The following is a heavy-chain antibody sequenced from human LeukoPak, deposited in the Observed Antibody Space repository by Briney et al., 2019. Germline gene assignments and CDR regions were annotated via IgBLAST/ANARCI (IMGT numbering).Heavy chain of an antibody. CDR1: GGTFSSYA. Sequence: GASVKVSCKASGGTFSSYAISWVRQAPGQGLEWMGGIIPIFGTANYAQKFQGRVTITTDESTSTAYMELGSLRSEDTAVYYCAGAPPSVDTAMAYFDYWGQGTLVTVSS. J-gene: IGHJ4*02. V-gene: IGHV1-69*05. CDR3: AGAPPSVDTAMAYFDY. D-gene: IGHD5-18*01. CDR2: IIPIFGTA.